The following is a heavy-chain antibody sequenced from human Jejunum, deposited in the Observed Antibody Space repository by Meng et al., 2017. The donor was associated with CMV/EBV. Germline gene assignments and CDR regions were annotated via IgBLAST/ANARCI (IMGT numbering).Heavy chain of an antibody. CDR2: IRGSGGSA. Sequence: EVQLLESGGGLEQPGGSLRLSCAASGFTFSIYAMSWVRQAPGKVLEWVSSIRGSGGSAHYADSMKGRFTISRDNSKNTLYLQMNSLRAEDTAVYYCVKNRPYVSGSYGPFDYWGQGTLVTVSS. D-gene: IGHD3-10*01. J-gene: IGHJ4*02. CDR3: VKNRPYVSGSYGPFDY. CDR1: GFTFSIYA. V-gene: IGHV3-23*01.